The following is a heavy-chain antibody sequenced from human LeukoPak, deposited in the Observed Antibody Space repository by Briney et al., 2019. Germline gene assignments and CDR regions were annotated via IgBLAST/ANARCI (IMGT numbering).Heavy chain of an antibody. CDR2: IYYSGST. CDR3: ASAGSSGYDFDF. J-gene: IGHJ4*02. D-gene: IGHD5-12*01. CDR1: NRSITRSSYY. Sequence: SETLSLTCTVSNRSITRSSYYWGWIRQPPGKGLEWIGSIYYSGSTYYNPSLKSRVTISIGTSKNNFSLQLNSVTAADTALYYCASAGSSGYDFDFWGQGTLVTVSS. V-gene: IGHV4-39*02.